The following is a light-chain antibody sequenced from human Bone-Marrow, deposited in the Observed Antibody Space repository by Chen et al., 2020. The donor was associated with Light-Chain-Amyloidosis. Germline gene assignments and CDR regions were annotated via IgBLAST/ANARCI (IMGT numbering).Light chain of an antibody. CDR2: RDT. V-gene: IGLV3-25*03. Sequence: SSQLPQPPSVSVPPGQTARITCSGDDLPTKYAYGYQQKPGQAPVLVIHRDTERPSGNSERFSGSSSGTTATLTISGVQAEDEADYHCQSADSSGTYEVIFGGGTKLTVL. CDR3: QSADSSGTYEVI. J-gene: IGLJ2*01. CDR1: DLPTKY.